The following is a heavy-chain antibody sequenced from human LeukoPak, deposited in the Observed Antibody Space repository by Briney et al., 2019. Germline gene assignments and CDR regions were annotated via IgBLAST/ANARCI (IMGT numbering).Heavy chain of an antibody. J-gene: IGHJ4*02. CDR1: GFTFSSYS. Sequence: GGSLRLSCAASGFTFSSYSMNWVRQAPGKGLEWVSSISSSSSYIYYADSVKGRFTISRDNAKNSLYLQMNSLRAEDTAVYCCARGVLLWFGERFYYFDYWGQGTLVTVSS. D-gene: IGHD3-10*01. V-gene: IGHV3-21*01. CDR2: ISSSSSYI. CDR3: ARGVLLWFGERFYYFDY.